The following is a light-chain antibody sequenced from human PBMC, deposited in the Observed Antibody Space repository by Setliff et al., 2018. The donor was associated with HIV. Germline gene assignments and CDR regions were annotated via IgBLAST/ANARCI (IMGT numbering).Light chain of an antibody. V-gene: IGLV2-8*01. CDR1: SSDVGSYKY. Sequence: QSVLTQPASVSGSPGQSITISCTGTSSDVGSYKYVSWYQQHPGKAPKLMIYEVNKRPSGVPDRFSGSKSGNTASLTVSGLQAEDEADYYCNSYAGSNSGYVFGTGTKVTVL. J-gene: IGLJ1*01. CDR2: EVN. CDR3: NSYAGSNSGYV.